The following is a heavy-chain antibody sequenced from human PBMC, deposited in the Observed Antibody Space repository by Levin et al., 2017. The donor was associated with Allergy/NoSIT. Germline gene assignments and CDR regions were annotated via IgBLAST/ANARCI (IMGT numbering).Heavy chain of an antibody. J-gene: IGHJ6*03. CDR2: IWYDGSNK. V-gene: IGHV3-33*01. CDR1: GFTFNTYG. Sequence: GGSLRLSCVASGFTFNTYGMHWVRQAPGKGLEWVAVIWYDGSNKYYADSVKGRFTISRDNSKNMLYLQMNSLRAEDTAVYYCASLLWFGEAAGYYYMDVWGKGTTVTVSS. CDR3: ASLLWFGEAAGYYYMDV. D-gene: IGHD3-10*01.